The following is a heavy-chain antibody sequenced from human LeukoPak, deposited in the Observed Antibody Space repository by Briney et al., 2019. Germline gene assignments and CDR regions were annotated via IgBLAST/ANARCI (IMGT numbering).Heavy chain of an antibody. J-gene: IGHJ5*02. CDR2: IYYSGST. CDR1: GGSISSSSYY. Sequence: SETLSLTCTVSGGSISSSSYYWGWIRQPPGKGLEWIGGIYYSGSTYYNPSLKSRVSISVDTSKSQFSLKLTSVTAADTAVYYCARPLGYCSITRCPQPWFDPWGQGTLVTVSS. D-gene: IGHD2-2*01. CDR3: ARPLGYCSITRCPQPWFDP. V-gene: IGHV4-39*07.